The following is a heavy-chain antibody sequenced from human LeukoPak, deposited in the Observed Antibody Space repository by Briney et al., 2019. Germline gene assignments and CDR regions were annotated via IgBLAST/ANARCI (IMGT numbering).Heavy chain of an antibody. CDR3: AREEEGDYSDYFDY. Sequence: SETLSLTCSVAGLSIRSYSWSWIRQPSGKGREWTGRIQTSGSTNYNPSLRSRVTMSVDTSKNQFSLKLSSVTAADTAVYYSAREEEGDYSDYFDYWGQGTLVTVSS. J-gene: IGHJ4*02. D-gene: IGHD2-15*01. CDR1: GLSIRSYS. V-gene: IGHV4-4*07. CDR2: IQTSGST.